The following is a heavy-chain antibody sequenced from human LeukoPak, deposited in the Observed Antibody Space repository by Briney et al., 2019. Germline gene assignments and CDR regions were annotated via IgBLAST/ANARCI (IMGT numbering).Heavy chain of an antibody. Sequence: ASVKVSCKASGYTFTSYGISWVRQAPGQGLEWMGWISAYNGNTNYAQKLQGRVTMTTDTSTSTAYMELRSLRSDDTAVYYCASRVYMVRGVLDAFDIWGQGTIVTVSS. V-gene: IGHV1-18*01. CDR3: ASRVYMVRGVLDAFDI. J-gene: IGHJ3*02. D-gene: IGHD3-10*01. CDR2: ISAYNGNT. CDR1: GYTFTSYG.